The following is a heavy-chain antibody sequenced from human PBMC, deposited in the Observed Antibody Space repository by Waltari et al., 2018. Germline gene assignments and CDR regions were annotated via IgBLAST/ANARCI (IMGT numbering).Heavy chain of an antibody. J-gene: IGHJ4*02. CDR3: ARDWSEYQLQWDY. V-gene: IGHV3-21*01. CDR2: ISGSSDYI. CDR1: GFTFGGSS. D-gene: IGHD2-2*01. Sequence: EVQLVESGGGLVKPGGSLRLSCTASGFTFGGSSMNGVPAAPGKGPEWVSSISGSSDYIFYADSVKGRFTISRDNAKKSLYLQMDSLRAEDTAVYYCARDWSEYQLQWDYWGQGTLVTVSS.